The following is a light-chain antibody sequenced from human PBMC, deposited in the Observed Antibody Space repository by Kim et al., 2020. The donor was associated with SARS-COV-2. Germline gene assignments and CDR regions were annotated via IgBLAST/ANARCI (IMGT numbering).Light chain of an antibody. Sequence: SPGERATPTCRASQGVSSNLAWYQQKPGQAPRLLIYGASTRATGIPARFSGSGSGTEFTLTISSLQSEDFAVYYCQQYNNWPPLTFGQGTKVDIK. J-gene: IGKJ1*01. CDR1: QGVSSN. CDR3: QQYNNWPPLT. CDR2: GAS. V-gene: IGKV3-15*01.